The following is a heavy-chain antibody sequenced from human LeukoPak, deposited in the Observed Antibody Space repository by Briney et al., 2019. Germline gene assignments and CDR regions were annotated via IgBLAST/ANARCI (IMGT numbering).Heavy chain of an antibody. V-gene: IGHV3-23*01. CDR3: AKVSGVGATAFDI. CDR2: ISCSGGST. J-gene: IGHJ3*02. D-gene: IGHD1-26*01. Sequence: GGSLRLSCAASGFTFRTYTMSWVRQAPGKGLEWVSAISCSGGSTYYADSVKGRFTISRDNSKNTLYLQMNSLRAEDTAVYYCAKVSGVGATAFDIWGQGTMVTVSS. CDR1: GFTFRTYT.